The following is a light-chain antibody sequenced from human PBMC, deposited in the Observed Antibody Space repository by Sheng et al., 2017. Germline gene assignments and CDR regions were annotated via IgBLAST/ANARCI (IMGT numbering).Light chain of an antibody. J-gene: IGKJ1*01. Sequence: DIQMTQSPSTLSASVGDRVTITCRASQTIGTSLAWYQQKPGKAPKLLIFKASNLESGVPSRFTGSGSGTEFSLTITSLQPDDFATYYCQQYNSFSPWTFGQGTKV. CDR1: QTIGTS. V-gene: IGKV1-5*03. CDR2: KAS. CDR3: QQYNSFSPWT.